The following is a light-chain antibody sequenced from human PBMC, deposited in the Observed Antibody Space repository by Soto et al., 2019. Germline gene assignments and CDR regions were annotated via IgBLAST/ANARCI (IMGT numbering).Light chain of an antibody. CDR1: QTINNN. Sequence: VITKAPATLSVSPAEGATLSCRASQTINNNVAWYQLKDGQVPRLVIYGASTRATDIPARFSGSGSGTEFTLTISSLQSEDFAEYHCQQDNNWPQTFGQGTKV. V-gene: IGKV3-15*01. J-gene: IGKJ1*01. CDR3: QQDNNWPQT. CDR2: GAS.